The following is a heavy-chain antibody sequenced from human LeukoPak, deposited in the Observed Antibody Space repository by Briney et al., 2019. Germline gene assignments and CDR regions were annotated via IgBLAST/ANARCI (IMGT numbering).Heavy chain of an antibody. CDR1: GGSISSSSYS. D-gene: IGHD4-17*01. Sequence: SETLSLTCTVSGGSISSSSYSWGWIRQPPGKGLEWIGYIYYSGSTYYNPSLKSRVTISVDTSKNQFSLKLSSVTAADTAVYYCARGVTTVTTWRLISRYYFDYWGQGTLVTVSS. CDR2: IYYSGST. CDR3: ARGVTTVTTWRLISRYYFDY. J-gene: IGHJ4*02. V-gene: IGHV4-31*03.